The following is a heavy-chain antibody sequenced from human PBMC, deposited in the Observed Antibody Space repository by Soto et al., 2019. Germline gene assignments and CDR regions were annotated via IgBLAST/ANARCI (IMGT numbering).Heavy chain of an antibody. D-gene: IGHD2-2*01. Sequence: QVQLVQSGAEVKKPGSSVKVSCKASGGTFSSYTISWVRQAPGQGLEWMGRIIPILGIANYAQKFQGRVTITADKSTKPAYKELSNLRSEHTAEYYCANHDCSSPGCPFIYYYAMDVWGHGTTVTVSS. CDR3: ANHDCSSPGCPFIYYYAMDV. CDR2: IIPILGIA. CDR1: GGTFSSYT. J-gene: IGHJ6*02. V-gene: IGHV1-69*02.